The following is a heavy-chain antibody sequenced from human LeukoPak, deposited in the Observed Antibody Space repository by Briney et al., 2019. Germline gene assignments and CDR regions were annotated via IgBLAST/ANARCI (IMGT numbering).Heavy chain of an antibody. CDR2: ITSDGSGI. V-gene: IGHV3-74*01. CDR1: GFTFSSYW. D-gene: IGHD1-26*01. CDR3: ASGRLVGAPDY. Sequence: GGSLRLSCAASGFTFSSYWMHWVRQPPGKGLVWVSRITSDGSGIVYADSVKGRFSTSRDNAKNTLYLQMDSLRAEDTAVCYCASGRLVGAPDYWGQVTLVTVSS. J-gene: IGHJ4*02.